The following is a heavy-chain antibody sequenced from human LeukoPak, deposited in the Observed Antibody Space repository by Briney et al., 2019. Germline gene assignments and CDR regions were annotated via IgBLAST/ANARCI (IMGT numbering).Heavy chain of an antibody. J-gene: IGHJ6*02. Sequence: ASVKVSCKASGYTFTGYYMHWVRQAPGQGLEWMGWINPNSGGTNYAQKFQGWVTMTRDTSISTAYMELSRLRSDDTAVYYCARGDNSGWYGRYYYYGMDVRGQGTTVTVSS. D-gene: IGHD6-19*01. CDR1: GYTFTGYY. V-gene: IGHV1-2*04. CDR3: ARGDNSGWYGRYYYYGMDV. CDR2: INPNSGGT.